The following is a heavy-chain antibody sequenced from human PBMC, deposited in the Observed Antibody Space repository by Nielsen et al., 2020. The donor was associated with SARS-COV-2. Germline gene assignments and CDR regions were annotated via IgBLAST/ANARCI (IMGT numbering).Heavy chain of an antibody. D-gene: IGHD5-12*01. CDR2: TYYRSKWYN. CDR3: AREGGGHSGYDSERYFDY. CDR1: GDSVSSNSAA. Sequence: SQTLSLTCAISGDSVSSNSAAWNWIRQSPSRGLEWLGRTYYRSKWYNDYAVSVKSRITINPDTSKNQFSLQLNSVTPEDTAVYYCAREGGGHSGYDSERYFDYWGQGTLVTVSS. J-gene: IGHJ4*02. V-gene: IGHV6-1*01.